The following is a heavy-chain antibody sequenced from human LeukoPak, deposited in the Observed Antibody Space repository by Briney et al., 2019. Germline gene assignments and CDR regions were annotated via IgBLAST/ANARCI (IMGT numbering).Heavy chain of an antibody. J-gene: IGHJ4*02. CDR2: IYYSEST. CDR3: ARGQMATSYFNY. D-gene: IGHD5-24*01. V-gene: IGHV4-61*08. CDR1: GGSISSGGYY. Sequence: SETLSLTCTVSGGSISSGGYYWSWIRQPPGKGLEWIGYIYYSESTNYNPSLKSRVTISVDTSKNQFSLKLSSVTAADTAVYYCARGQMATSYFNYWGQGTLVTVSS.